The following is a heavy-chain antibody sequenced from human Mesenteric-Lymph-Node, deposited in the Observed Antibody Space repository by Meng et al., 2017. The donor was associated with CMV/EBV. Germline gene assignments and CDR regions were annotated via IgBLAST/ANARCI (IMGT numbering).Heavy chain of an antibody. CDR1: GFTFSDYY. J-gene: IGHJ4*02. Sequence: GESLKISCAASGFTFSDYYMSWIRQAPGKGLEWVSYISSSGSTIYYADSVKGRFTISRDNAKNSLYLQMNSLRAEDTAVYYCARDLFLEWNYWGQGTPVTVSS. CDR2: ISSSGSTI. D-gene: IGHD3-3*01. V-gene: IGHV3-11*04. CDR3: ARDLFLEWNY.